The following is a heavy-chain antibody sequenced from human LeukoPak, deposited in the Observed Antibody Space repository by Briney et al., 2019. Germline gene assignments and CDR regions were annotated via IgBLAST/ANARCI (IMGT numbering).Heavy chain of an antibody. V-gene: IGHV3-9*01. CDR2: IGWNSGSI. CDR1: GFTFDDYA. CDR3: AKDSVPDTAMGIGQFDY. Sequence: GGSLRLSCAASGFTFDDYAMHWVRQAPGKGLEWVSGIGWNSGSIGYADSVKGRFTISRDNAKNSLYLQMNSLRAEDTALYYCAKDSVPDTAMGIGQFDYWGQGTLVTVSS. D-gene: IGHD5-18*01. J-gene: IGHJ4*02.